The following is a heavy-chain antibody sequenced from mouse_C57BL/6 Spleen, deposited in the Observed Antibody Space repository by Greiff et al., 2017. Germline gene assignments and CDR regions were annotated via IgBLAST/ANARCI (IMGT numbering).Heavy chain of an antibody. CDR3: ARDSSGYGDAMDY. D-gene: IGHD3-2*02. CDR1: GFTFSSYA. CDR2: ISDGGSYT. V-gene: IGHV5-4*01. J-gene: IGHJ4*01. Sequence: EVQGVESGGGLVKPGGSLKLSCAASGFTFSSYAMSWVRQTPEKRLEWVATISDGGSYTYYPDNVKGRFTISRDNAKNNLYLQMSHLKSEDTAMYYCARDSSGYGDAMDYWGQGTSVTVSS.